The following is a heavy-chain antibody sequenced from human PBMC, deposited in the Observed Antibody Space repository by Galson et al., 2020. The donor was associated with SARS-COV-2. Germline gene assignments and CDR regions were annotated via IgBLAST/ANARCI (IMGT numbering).Heavy chain of an antibody. V-gene: IGHV1-24*01. CDR2: FDPDDGQI. Sequence: ASVKVSCKVSGYTLTDLSMHWVRHAPGQGLEWMGGFDPDDGQIIYAQRFQGRVTMTEDTSTDTAYMELSSLRSEDTAVYYCATALASSETTFTGLGTWGQVTLVTVSS. D-gene: IGHD1-1*01. CDR1: GYTLTDLS. CDR3: ATALASSETTFTGLGT. J-gene: IGHJ5*02.